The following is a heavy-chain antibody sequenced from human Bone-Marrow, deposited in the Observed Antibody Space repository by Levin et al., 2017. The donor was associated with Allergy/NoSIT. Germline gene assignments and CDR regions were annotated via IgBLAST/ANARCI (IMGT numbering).Heavy chain of an antibody. V-gene: IGHV3-49*03. J-gene: IGHJ3*02. CDR3: TRDRVSIAVAGAAFDI. CDR1: GFTFGDYA. D-gene: IGHD6-19*01. CDR2: IRSKAYGGTT. Sequence: GGSLRLSCTASGFTFGDYAMSWFRQAPGKGLEWVGFIRSKAYGGTTEYAASVKGRFTISRDDSKSIAYLQMNSLKTEDTAVYYCTRDRVSIAVAGAAFDIWGQGTMVTVSS.